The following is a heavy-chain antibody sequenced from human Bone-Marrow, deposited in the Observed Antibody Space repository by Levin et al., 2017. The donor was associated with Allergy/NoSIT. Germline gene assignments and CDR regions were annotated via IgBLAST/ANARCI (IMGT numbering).Heavy chain of an antibody. Sequence: GGSLRLSCEVSGFTFRNYAMHWVRQAPGKGLEWVALVIHDGSNQYYVDSVRGRFSISRDNSKNTLYLEMNSLSAEDTALYYCAKDYGRSGFNFYFDHWGPGALVTVSS. D-gene: IGHD6-19*01. CDR1: GFTFRNYA. CDR3: AKDYGRSGFNFYFDH. CDR2: VIHDGSNQ. J-gene: IGHJ4*02. V-gene: IGHV3-30*18.